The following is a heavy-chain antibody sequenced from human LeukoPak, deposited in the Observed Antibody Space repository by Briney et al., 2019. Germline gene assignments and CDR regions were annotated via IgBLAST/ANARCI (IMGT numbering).Heavy chain of an antibody. CDR1: GFTFGDYA. CDR2: IRSKAYGGTT. D-gene: IGHD3-22*01. V-gene: IGHV3-49*04. CDR3: TRVSRYRTMIVVVDMYYFDY. Sequence: GGSLRLSCTASGFTFGDYAMSWVRQAPGKGLEWVGFIRSKAYGGTTEYAASVKDRFTISRDDSKSIAYLQMNSLKTEDTAVYYCTRVSRYRTMIVVVDMYYFDYWGQGTLVTVSS. J-gene: IGHJ4*02.